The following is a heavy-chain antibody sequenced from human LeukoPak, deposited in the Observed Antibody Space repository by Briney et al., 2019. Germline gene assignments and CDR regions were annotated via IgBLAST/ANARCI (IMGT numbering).Heavy chain of an antibody. CDR1: GASVRDFY. Sequence: SETLSLTCNVSGASVRDFYWGWIRQHAGKGLEWIGEINHSGSTNYNPSLKSRVTISVDTSKNQFSLKLSSVTAADTAVYYCARVWIQLWKQTPRYHGMDVWGKGTTVTVSS. CDR3: ARVWIQLWKQTPRYHGMDV. J-gene: IGHJ6*04. D-gene: IGHD5-18*01. V-gene: IGHV4-34*01. CDR2: INHSGST.